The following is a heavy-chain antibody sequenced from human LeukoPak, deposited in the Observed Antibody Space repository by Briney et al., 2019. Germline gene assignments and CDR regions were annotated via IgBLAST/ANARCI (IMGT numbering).Heavy chain of an antibody. D-gene: IGHD2-2*01. Sequence: GTLSLTCAVSGGSISSTNWWTWVRQAPGKGLEWVGRSRSKAKSYAREYAASVKGRFTISREDSENSLYLQMNSLKIEDTAMYYCVRGCGSSSCDDNYYYYMDVWGKGTTVTVSS. V-gene: IGHV3-72*01. CDR2: SRSKAKSYAR. J-gene: IGHJ6*03. CDR3: VRGCGSSSCDDNYYYYMDV. CDR1: GGSISSTN.